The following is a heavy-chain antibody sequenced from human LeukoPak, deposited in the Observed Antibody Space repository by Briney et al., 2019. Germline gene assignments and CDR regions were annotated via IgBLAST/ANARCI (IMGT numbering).Heavy chain of an antibody. J-gene: IGHJ4*02. D-gene: IGHD3-3*01. CDR3: ARQEYDFWSGYYIDYFDY. Sequence: SETLSLTCTVSGGSISSSSYHWSWIRQPPGKGLEWIGEINHSGSTNYNPSLKSRVTISVDTSKNQFSLKLSSVTAADTAVYYCARQEYDFWSGYYIDYFDYWGQGTLVTVSS. CDR1: GGSISSSSYH. V-gene: IGHV4-39*01. CDR2: INHSGST.